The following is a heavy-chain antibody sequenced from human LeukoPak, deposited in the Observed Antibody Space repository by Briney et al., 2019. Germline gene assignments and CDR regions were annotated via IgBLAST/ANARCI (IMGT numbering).Heavy chain of an antibody. CDR3: ASVLAAAALRLDY. J-gene: IGHJ4*02. CDR2: IIPIFGTA. D-gene: IGHD6-13*01. Sequence: ASVKVSCKASGGTFSSYAISWVRQAPGQGLEWMGGIIPIFGTANYAQKFQGRVTITADESTSTAYMELSSLRSEDTAVYYCASVLAAAALRLDYWGQGTLVTVSS. CDR1: GGTFSSYA. V-gene: IGHV1-69*13.